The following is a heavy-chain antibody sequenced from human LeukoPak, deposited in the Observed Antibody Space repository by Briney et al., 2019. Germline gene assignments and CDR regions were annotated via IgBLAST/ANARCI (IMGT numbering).Heavy chain of an antibody. J-gene: IGHJ6*02. CDR3: ARGQRGYGGNSGYYYYGMDV. Sequence: PSETLSLTCDVSGGSISSSSYYWGWIRQPPGKGLEWIGSIYYSGITYYNPSLMSRVTISVDTSKNQFSLKLSSVTAADTAVYYCARGQRGYGGNSGYYYYGMDVWGQGTTVTVSS. D-gene: IGHD4-23*01. V-gene: IGHV4-39*01. CDR2: IYYSGIT. CDR1: GGSISSSSYY.